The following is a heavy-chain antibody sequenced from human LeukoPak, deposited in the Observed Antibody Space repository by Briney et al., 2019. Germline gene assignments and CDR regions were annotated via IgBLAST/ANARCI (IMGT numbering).Heavy chain of an antibody. D-gene: IGHD6-19*01. J-gene: IGHJ4*02. V-gene: IGHV3-21*01. CDR3: AREGIAVAGSTLDY. Sequence: GGSLRLCCAASGFTFSSYSMNWVRQAPGKGLEWVSSISSSSYIYYADSVKGRFTISRDNAKNSLYLQMNSLRAEDTAVYYCAREGIAVAGSTLDYWGQGTLVTVSS. CDR1: GFTFSSYS. CDR2: ISSSSYI.